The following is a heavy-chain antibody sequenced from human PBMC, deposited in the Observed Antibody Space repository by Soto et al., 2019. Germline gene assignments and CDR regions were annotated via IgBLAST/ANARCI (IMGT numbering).Heavy chain of an antibody. D-gene: IGHD2-21*01. Sequence: QVQLVQSGAEVKKPGASVQVSCKASGYTFTSYDINWVRQATGQGLEWMGWMNPNSGNTGYAQKFQGRVTMTRNTSISTAYMELSSLRSEDTAVYYCARRDPAYFGGDCSPAFDIWGQGTMVTVSS. V-gene: IGHV1-8*01. CDR2: MNPNSGNT. CDR1: GYTFTSYD. J-gene: IGHJ3*02. CDR3: ARRDPAYFGGDCSPAFDI.